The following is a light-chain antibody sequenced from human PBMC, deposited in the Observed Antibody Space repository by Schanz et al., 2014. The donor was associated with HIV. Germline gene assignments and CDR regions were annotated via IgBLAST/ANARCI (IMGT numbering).Light chain of an antibody. Sequence: QSVLTQPPSASGTPGQRVTISCSGSSSNFRSNAVNWYQQLPGTPPTPVLYNTYHRPSGVPDRFSGSQSGTSASLAISGLQSEDEADFYCATWDDSLEGWVFGGGPNVT. CDR2: NTY. CDR3: ATWDDSLEGWV. CDR1: SSNFRSNA. J-gene: IGLJ3*02. V-gene: IGLV1-44*01.